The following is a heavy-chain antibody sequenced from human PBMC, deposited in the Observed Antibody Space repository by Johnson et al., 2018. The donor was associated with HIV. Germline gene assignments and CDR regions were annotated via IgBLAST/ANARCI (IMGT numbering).Heavy chain of an antibody. D-gene: IGHD5-18*01. CDR3: AKGLDTAMVRDAFDI. J-gene: IGHJ3*02. Sequence: QVKLVESGGGVVQPGRSLRLSCAASGFTFSSCGMHWVRQAPGKGLEWVAVISYDGSYRYYADSVKGRFTISRDNSKNTLYLQMNSLRAEDTAVYYCAKGLDTAMVRDAFDIWGQGTMVTVSS. CDR1: GFTFSSCG. CDR2: ISYDGSYR. V-gene: IGHV3-30*18.